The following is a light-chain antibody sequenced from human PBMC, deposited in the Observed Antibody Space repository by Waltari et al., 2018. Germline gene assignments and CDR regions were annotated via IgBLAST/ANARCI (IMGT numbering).Light chain of an antibody. CDR3: QQYDKWLRYS. Sequence: IVTTQSPATLSVSPGERATLSCRASQSISTNLAWFQEKPGQAPRLLIYGASTRATGVPARFSGSGSGTYFTLVISSLQSEDFAVYYCQQYDKWLRYSFGQGTKLEIK. CDR2: GAS. J-gene: IGKJ2*01. CDR1: QSISTN. V-gene: IGKV3-15*01.